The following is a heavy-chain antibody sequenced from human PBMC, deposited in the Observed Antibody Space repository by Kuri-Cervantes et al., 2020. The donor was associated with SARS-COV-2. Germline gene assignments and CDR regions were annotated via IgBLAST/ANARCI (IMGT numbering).Heavy chain of an antibody. J-gene: IGHJ4*02. V-gene: IGHV3-23*01. Sequence: GESLKISCAASGFTFSSYAMSWVRQAPGQGLEWVSGISDSGDSTNYADSVKGRFTISRDNSKNTVYLEMDSLRAEDTAVYYCARERAGYCSGGSCYRGGRFDYWGQGTLVTVSS. D-gene: IGHD2-15*01. CDR2: ISDSGDST. CDR3: ARERAGYCSGGSCYRGGRFDY. CDR1: GFTFSSYA.